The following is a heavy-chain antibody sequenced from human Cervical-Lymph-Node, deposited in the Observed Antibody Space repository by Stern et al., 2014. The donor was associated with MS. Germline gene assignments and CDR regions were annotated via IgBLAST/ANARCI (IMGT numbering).Heavy chain of an antibody. CDR3: ARHVQGFDY. CDR1: GYRFTIYH. CDR2: INPYDCDT. Sequence: EVQLVESGAEVKKPGESLKISCKLSGYRFTIYHIAWVRQMPGKGLEWMGGINPYDCDTTYSPSFQGQATSSADKAITTAYLQCSSLKASDTAMYYCARHVQGFDYWGQGTLVTVSS. J-gene: IGHJ4*02. V-gene: IGHV5-51*01.